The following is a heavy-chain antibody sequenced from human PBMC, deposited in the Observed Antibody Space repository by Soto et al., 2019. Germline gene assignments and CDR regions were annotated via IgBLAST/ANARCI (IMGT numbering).Heavy chain of an antibody. CDR2: IYYSGST. Sequence: SETLSLTCTVSGGSISSYYWSWLRQPPGKGLEWIGYIYYSGSTNYNPSLKSRVTISVDTSKNQFSLKLSSVTAADTAVYYCARSKRYDFWSGYYRRNYYYYYMDVWGKGTTVTVSS. J-gene: IGHJ6*03. V-gene: IGHV4-59*01. CDR3: ARSKRYDFWSGYYRRNYYYYYMDV. CDR1: GGSISSYY. D-gene: IGHD3-3*01.